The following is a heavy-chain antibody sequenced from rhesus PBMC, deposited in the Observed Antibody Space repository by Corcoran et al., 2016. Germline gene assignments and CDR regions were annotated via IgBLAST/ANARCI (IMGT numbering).Heavy chain of an antibody. CDR3: ARMNTVTTDNSLDV. CDR2: IRCGGNT. J-gene: IGHJ5-2*02. D-gene: IGHD4-23*01. V-gene: IGHV4-160*01. Sequence: QVQLQQWGEGLVKPSETMPLTCAVYGGSVSGYCWAWLRPPPAKGLDWVGRIRCGGNTNYNPSLKSRVTISIDTSKNQFSLKLSSVTAADTAVYYCARMNTVTTDNSLDVWGRGVLVTVSS. CDR1: GGSVSGYC.